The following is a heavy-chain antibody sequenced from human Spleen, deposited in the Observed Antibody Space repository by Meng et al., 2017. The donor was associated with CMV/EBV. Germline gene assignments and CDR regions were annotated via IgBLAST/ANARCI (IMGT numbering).Heavy chain of an antibody. CDR1: GYSISSSNW. CDR3: ARGYSGYGRFFDY. V-gene: IGHV4-28*01. Sequence: QVQVQESGPGLVKPSDTLSLTGAVSGYSISSSNWWGWIRQPPGKGLEWIGSIYYSGSTYYNPSLKSRVTISVDTSKNQFSLKLSSVTAADTAVYYCARGYSGYGRFFDYWGQGTLVTVSS. D-gene: IGHD5-12*01. J-gene: IGHJ4*02. CDR2: IYYSGST.